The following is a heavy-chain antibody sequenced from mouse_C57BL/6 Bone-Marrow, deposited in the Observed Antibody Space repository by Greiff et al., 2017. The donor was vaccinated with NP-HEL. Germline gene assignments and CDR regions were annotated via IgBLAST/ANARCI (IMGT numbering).Heavy chain of an antibody. J-gene: IGHJ3*01. D-gene: IGHD3-1*01. Sequence: QVQLKESGAELVRPGTSVKMSCKASGYTFTNYWIGWAKQRPGHGLEWIGDIYPGGGYTNYNEKFKGKATLTADKSSSTAYMQFSSLTSEDSAIYYCARLSDWFAYWGQGTLVTVSA. CDR1: GYTFTNYW. CDR3: ARLSDWFAY. V-gene: IGHV1-63*01. CDR2: IYPGGGYT.